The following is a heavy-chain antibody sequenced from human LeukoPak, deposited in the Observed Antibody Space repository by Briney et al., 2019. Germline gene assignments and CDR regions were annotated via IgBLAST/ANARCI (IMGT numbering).Heavy chain of an antibody. D-gene: IGHD6-13*01. CDR2: IYYSGST. CDR3: ARVHSSSWFFDY. V-gene: IGHV4-39*01. J-gene: IGHJ4*02. Sequence: SETLSLTCSVSGGSISSYYWGWVRQPPGKGLEWIGSIYYSGSTYYNPSLKSRVTISVDTSKNQFSLKLSSVTAADTAVYYCARVHSSSWFFDYWGQGTLVTVSS. CDR1: GGSISSYY.